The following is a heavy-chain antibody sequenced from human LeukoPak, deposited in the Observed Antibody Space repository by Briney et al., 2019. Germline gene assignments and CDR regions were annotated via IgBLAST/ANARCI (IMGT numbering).Heavy chain of an antibody. D-gene: IGHD2-21*02. CDR3: AREGYCGGDCYLNAFDI. CDR2: ISYDGSNK. V-gene: IGHV3-30-3*01. CDR1: GFTFSSYA. Sequence: GGSLRLSCAASGFTFSSYAMHWVRQAPGKGLEWVAVISYDGSNKYYADSVKGRFTISRDNSKNTLYLQMNSLRAEDTAVYYCAREGYCGGDCYLNAFDIWGQGTMVTVSS. J-gene: IGHJ3*02.